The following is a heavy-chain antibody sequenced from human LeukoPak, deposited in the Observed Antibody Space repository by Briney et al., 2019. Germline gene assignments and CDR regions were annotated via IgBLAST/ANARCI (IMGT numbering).Heavy chain of an antibody. J-gene: IGHJ4*02. D-gene: IGHD2-8*02. Sequence: SQTLSLTCTVSGGSISSGSYYWSWIRQPAGKGLEWIGRIYTSGSTNYNPSLKSRVTISVDTSKNQFSLKLSSVTAADTVVYYCASNNTEWGQGTLVTVSS. CDR2: IYTSGST. V-gene: IGHV4-61*02. CDR3: ASNNTE. CDR1: GGSISSGSYY.